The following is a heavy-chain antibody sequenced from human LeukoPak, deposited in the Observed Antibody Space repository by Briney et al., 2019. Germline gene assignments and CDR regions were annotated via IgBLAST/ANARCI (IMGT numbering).Heavy chain of an antibody. CDR3: ARVPYGDYLADY. V-gene: IGHV4-59*01. Sequence: SGTLSLTCTVSGGSISSYYWSWIRQPPGKGLEWIGYIYYSGSTNYNPSLNSRVTISVDTSKNQFSLKLSSVTAADTAVYYCARVPYGDYLADYWGQGTLVTVSS. CDR1: GGSISSYY. D-gene: IGHD4-17*01. J-gene: IGHJ4*02. CDR2: IYYSGST.